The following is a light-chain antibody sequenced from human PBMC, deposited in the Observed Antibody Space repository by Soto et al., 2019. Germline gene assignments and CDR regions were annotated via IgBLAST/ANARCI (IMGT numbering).Light chain of an antibody. Sequence: QSVLTQPPSASGTPGQRVTISCSGSSSNIGSNTVNWYQQLPGTAPKLLIYSNNQRPSGVPDRFSGSKSGTSASLAISGLQYEDEADYYCAAWDDSLNGLVVFGGGTQLTVL. CDR2: SNN. J-gene: IGLJ2*01. CDR1: SSNIGSNT. CDR3: AAWDDSLNGLVV. V-gene: IGLV1-44*01.